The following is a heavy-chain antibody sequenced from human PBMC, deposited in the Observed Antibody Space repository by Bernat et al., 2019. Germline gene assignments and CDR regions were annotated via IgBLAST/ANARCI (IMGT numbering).Heavy chain of an antibody. D-gene: IGHD2-15*01. CDR2: IYYSGST. V-gene: IGHV4-39*01. CDR3: ARHLAYCRGGSCFPGYYYYYMDV. CDR1: GASITSSSFY. J-gene: IGHJ6*03. Sequence: QLQLQESGPGLVKPSETLSLTCTVSGASITSSSFYWGWIRQSPGKGLEWIGSIYYSGSTYYNPSLKTRVTISVDTSMNQFSLKLSSVTAADTAMYYCARHLAYCRGGSCFPGYYYYYMDVWGKGTTVTVSS.